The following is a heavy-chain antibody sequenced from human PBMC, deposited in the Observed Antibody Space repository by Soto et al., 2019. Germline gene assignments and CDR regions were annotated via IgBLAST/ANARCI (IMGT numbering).Heavy chain of an antibody. D-gene: IGHD1-1*01. CDR2: ISSSSSTI. J-gene: IGHJ3*02. V-gene: IGHV3-48*02. CDR3: ARWGELERRFAFDI. CDR1: GFTFSSYS. Sequence: PGGSLRLSCAASGFTFSSYSMNWVRQAPGKGLEWVSYISSSSSTIYYADSVKGRFTISRDNAKNSLYLQMNSLRDEDTAVYYCARWGELERRFAFDIWGQGTMVTVSS.